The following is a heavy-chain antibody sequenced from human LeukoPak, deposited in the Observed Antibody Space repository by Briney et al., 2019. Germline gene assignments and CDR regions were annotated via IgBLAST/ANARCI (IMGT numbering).Heavy chain of an antibody. V-gene: IGHV4-59*01. CDR3: ARDGVQGSIL. CDR1: GSSISGYY. CDR2: IYNSGST. J-gene: IGHJ1*01. D-gene: IGHD1-1*01. Sequence: SETLSLTCTVSGSSISGYYWSWIRQPPGKGLEWIGYIYNSGSTNYNPSLKSRDTISVDTSKNQFSLKLRSVTAADTAVYYCARDGVQGSILWGQGALVTVSS.